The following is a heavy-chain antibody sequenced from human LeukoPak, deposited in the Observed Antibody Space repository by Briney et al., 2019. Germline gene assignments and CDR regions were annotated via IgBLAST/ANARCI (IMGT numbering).Heavy chain of an antibody. Sequence: GGSLRLSCAASGFTFSSYSMNWVRQAPGKGLEWVAFIRYDGSNKYYADSVKGRFTISRDNSKNTLYLQMNSLRAEDTAVYYCTTIKDWFDPWGQGTLVTVSS. CDR3: TTIKDWFDP. CDR2: IRYDGSNK. V-gene: IGHV3-30*02. D-gene: IGHD1-14*01. J-gene: IGHJ5*02. CDR1: GFTFSSYS.